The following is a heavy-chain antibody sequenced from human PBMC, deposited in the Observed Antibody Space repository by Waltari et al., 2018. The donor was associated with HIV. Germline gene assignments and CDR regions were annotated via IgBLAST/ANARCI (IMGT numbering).Heavy chain of an antibody. CDR3: ARGVSSGFYYDDAVDV. CDR2: ISGYNGNT. D-gene: IGHD3-22*01. Sequence: QVQLVQSGAEVKEPGASIKLSCKTSGFTFNTYGITWLRQAPGQGLEWMGWISGYNGNTHDGQKVQGRVTMTTNISTTTAYMELKRLRSDDTAVYYCARGVSSGFYYDDAVDVWGQGTMVTVSS. CDR1: GFTFNTYG. V-gene: IGHV1-18*01. J-gene: IGHJ3*01.